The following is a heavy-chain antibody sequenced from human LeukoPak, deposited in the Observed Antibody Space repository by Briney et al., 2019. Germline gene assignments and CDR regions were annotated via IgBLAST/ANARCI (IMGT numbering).Heavy chain of an antibody. J-gene: IGHJ5*02. Sequence: GGSLRLSRATSGFTFNSHYMSWVRQAPGKGLEWVANIDQDGRDKYFLDSVKGRFTISRDSAENSVSLQMNTLRAEDTAVYYCAKSVTADPWGQGTLVTVSS. V-gene: IGHV3-7*01. CDR1: GFTFNSHY. CDR3: AKSVTADP. CDR2: IDQDGRDK. D-gene: IGHD2-21*02.